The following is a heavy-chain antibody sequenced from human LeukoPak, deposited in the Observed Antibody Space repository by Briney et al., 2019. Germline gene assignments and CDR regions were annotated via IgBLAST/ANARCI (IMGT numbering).Heavy chain of an antibody. V-gene: IGHV4-34*01. D-gene: IGHD2-15*01. CDR2: INHSGST. J-gene: IGHJ5*02. CDR1: GGSFSGYY. Sequence: PSETLSLTCAAYGGSFSGYYWSWIRQPPGKGLEWIGEINHSGSTNYNPSLKSRVTISVDTSKNQFSLKLSSVTAADTAVYYCARGQGYCSGGSCYRPFDPWGQGTLVTVSS. CDR3: ARGQGYCSGGSCYRPFDP.